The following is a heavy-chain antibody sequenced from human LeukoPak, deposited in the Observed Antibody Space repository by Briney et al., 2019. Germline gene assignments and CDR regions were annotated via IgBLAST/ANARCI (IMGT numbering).Heavy chain of an antibody. Sequence: GCPRLYCAASAFTASSNYMSWVRQAPGKGLEWVSAIFSGGGTYYADSVKGRFSISRSNSKNTLYLQMNSLRAEDTAVYYCARVVVAALDYWGQGTLVTVSS. CDR2: IFSGGGT. CDR3: ARVVVAALDY. J-gene: IGHJ4*02. CDR1: AFTASSNY. V-gene: IGHV3-53*01. D-gene: IGHD2-15*01.